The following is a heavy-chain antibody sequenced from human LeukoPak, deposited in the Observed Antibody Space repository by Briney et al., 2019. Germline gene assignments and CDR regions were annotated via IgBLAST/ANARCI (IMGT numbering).Heavy chain of an antibody. V-gene: IGHV3-23*01. CDR2: ISGSGGST. Sequence: PGGSLRLSCAASGFTFSSYAMSWVRQAPGKGLEWVSAISGSGGSTYYADSVKGRFTISRDNSKNTLYLQMNSLRAEDTAVYYCAKVCYSYYYYYMDVWGKGTTVTVSS. D-gene: IGHD2-21*02. CDR1: GFTFSSYA. CDR3: AKVCYSYYYYYMDV. J-gene: IGHJ6*03.